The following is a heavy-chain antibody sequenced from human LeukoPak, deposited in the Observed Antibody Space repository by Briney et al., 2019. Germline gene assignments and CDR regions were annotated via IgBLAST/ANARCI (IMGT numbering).Heavy chain of an antibody. CDR2: INPNSGGT. CDR1: GGTFSSYA. CDR3: ARVRTIFGVVTKTKCYYFDY. J-gene: IGHJ4*02. V-gene: IGHV1-18*01. D-gene: IGHD3-3*01. Sequence: ASVKVSCKASGGTFSSYAINWVRQAPGQGLEWMGWINPNSGGTNYAQKLQGRVTMTTDTSTSTAYMELRSLRSDDTAVYYCARVRTIFGVVTKTKCYYFDYWGQGTLVTVSS.